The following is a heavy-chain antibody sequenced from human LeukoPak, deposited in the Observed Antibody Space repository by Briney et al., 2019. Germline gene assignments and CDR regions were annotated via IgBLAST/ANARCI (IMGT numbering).Heavy chain of an antibody. Sequence: PGGSLRLSCVGFGFTFRSHGMNWVRQAPGKGLEWISCISSSADRIYYADSVRGRLAISRDNDRNSLFLEMNTLRAEDTAVYYCARANPTTPIYYFDFWGRGTLVTVSS. CDR3: ARANPTTPIYYFDF. V-gene: IGHV3-48*01. CDR1: GFTFRSHG. D-gene: IGHD4-17*01. J-gene: IGHJ4*02. CDR2: ISSSADRI.